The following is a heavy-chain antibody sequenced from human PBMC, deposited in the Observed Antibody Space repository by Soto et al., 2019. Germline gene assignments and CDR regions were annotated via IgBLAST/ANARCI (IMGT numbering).Heavy chain of an antibody. CDR1: GFTFSSYA. V-gene: IGHV3-30-3*01. CDR2: ISYDGSNK. J-gene: IGHJ4*02. Sequence: GSLRLSCAASGFTFSSYAMHWVRQAPGKGLEWVAVISYDGSNKYYADTVKGRFTISRDNSKNTLYLKMNSLRAEDTAVYYCARAYWEVAFDYWGQGTLVTVSS. CDR3: ARAYWEVAFDY. D-gene: IGHD1-26*01.